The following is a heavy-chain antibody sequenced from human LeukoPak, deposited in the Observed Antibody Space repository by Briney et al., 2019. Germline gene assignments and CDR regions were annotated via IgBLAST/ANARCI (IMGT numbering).Heavy chain of an antibody. CDR1: GGTFSSYA. V-gene: IGHV1-69*06. Sequence: ASVKVSCKASGGTFSSYAISWVRQAPGQGLEWMGGIIPIFGTANYAQKFQGRVTITADKSTSTAYMELSSLRSEDTAVYYCARVLADIVATPSDAFDIWGQGTMVAVSS. CDR3: ARVLADIVATPSDAFDI. CDR2: IIPIFGTA. J-gene: IGHJ3*02. D-gene: IGHD5-12*01.